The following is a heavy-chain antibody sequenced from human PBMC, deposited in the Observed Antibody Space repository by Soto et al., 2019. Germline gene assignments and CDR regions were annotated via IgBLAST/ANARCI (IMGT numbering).Heavy chain of an antibody. D-gene: IGHD6-6*01. V-gene: IGHV1-2*02. CDR2: INPNSGVT. Sequence: QVQLVQSGAEVKQPGASVKVSCKASAYSFTAYYMNWVRQAPGQGPEWMGWINPNSGVTSYPQRFQGRVTMTRDTSISTVYLELSGLRSDDTAVYYCARSASSIAARRQFDYWGQGTLITVSS. CDR1: AYSFTAYY. CDR3: ARSASSIAARRQFDY. J-gene: IGHJ4*02.